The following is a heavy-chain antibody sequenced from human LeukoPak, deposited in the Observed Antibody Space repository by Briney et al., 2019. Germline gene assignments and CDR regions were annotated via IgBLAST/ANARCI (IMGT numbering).Heavy chain of an antibody. Sequence: GASVKVSCKASGYTFTSYYMHWVRQAPGQGLEWMGIINPSGSRTNYAQKFQGRVTMTRDMSTSTVYMELSSLRSEDTAMYYCARALPHRRLMDTTMEQHWFDPWGQGTLVTVSS. V-gene: IGHV1-46*01. D-gene: IGHD5-18*01. CDR2: INPSGSRT. J-gene: IGHJ5*02. CDR3: ARALPHRRLMDTTMEQHWFDP. CDR1: GYTFTSYY.